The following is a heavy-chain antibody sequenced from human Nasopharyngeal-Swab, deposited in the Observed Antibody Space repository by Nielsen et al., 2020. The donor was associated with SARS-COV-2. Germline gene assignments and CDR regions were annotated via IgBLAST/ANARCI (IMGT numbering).Heavy chain of an antibody. D-gene: IGHD3-10*01. CDR1: GFSFSTYG. V-gene: IGHV3-30*18. J-gene: IGHJ3*01. CDR3: AKANVLFWFGQFRGDALDL. CDR2: ISYEGSKK. Sequence: GGSLRLSCAASGFSFSTYGMHWVRQAPGKGLEWVAVISYEGSKKFFTDSVKGRFTISRDHSTTTLYLQMNSLRVEDTAVYYCAKANVLFWFGQFRGDALDLWGQGTRVTVSP.